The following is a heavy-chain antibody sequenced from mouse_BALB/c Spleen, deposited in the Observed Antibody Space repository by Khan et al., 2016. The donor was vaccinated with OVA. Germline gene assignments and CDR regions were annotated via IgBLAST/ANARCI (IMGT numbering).Heavy chain of an antibody. CDR2: INTYTGEP. Sequence: LVESGPEVKKPGETVKISCKASGHTFTKFGMNWVKQAPGKGLKWMGWINTYTGEPTYADDFNGRFAFSLETSASTAYLQINNLKNEATATYFCARPPYFSYVLDNWGQGTSVTVSS. D-gene: IGHD2-10*01. CDR3: ARPPYFSYVLDN. J-gene: IGHJ4*01. CDR1: GHTFTKFG. V-gene: IGHV9-3-1*01.